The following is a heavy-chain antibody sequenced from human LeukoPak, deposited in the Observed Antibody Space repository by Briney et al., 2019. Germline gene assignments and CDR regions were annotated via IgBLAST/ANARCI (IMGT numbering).Heavy chain of an antibody. V-gene: IGHV4-59*01. CDR2: IYYSGST. J-gene: IGHJ4*02. CDR3: ARDFRGDYYDSSGYYNDY. D-gene: IGHD3-22*01. Sequence: SETLSLTCTVSGGSISSYYWSWIRQPPGKGLEWIGYIYYSGSTNYNPSLKSRVTISVDTSKNQFSLKLTSVTAEDTAVYYCARDFRGDYYDSSGYYNDYWGQGTLVTVSS. CDR1: GGSISSYY.